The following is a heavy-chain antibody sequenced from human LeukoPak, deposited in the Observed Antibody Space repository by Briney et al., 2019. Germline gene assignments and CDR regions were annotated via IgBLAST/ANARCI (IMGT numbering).Heavy chain of an antibody. V-gene: IGHV1-2*02. CDR1: GYTLSDYY. CDR3: ARVRGNSCDY. Sequence: ASVAISCKTSGYTLSDYYMHWVRRAPGQGLEWMGWIRGDTGDTDSPKKFQGRVTMTRDTSTNTAYLELSRLRYDDTAIYFCARVRGNSCDYWGQGTLVTVSS. D-gene: IGHD6-13*01. J-gene: IGHJ4*02. CDR2: IRGDTGDT.